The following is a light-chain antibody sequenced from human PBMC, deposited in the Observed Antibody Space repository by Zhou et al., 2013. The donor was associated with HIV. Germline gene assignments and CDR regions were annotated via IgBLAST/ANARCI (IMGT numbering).Light chain of an antibody. CDR3: QQLNSYPRT. V-gene: IGKV1-9*01. CDR2: AAS. J-gene: IGKJ1*01. Sequence: DIQMTQSPSSLSASVGDRVTITCRASQSISNYLNWYQQKPGKAPKLLIYAASTLQSGVPSRFSGSGSGTEFTLTISSLQPENSATYYCQQLNSYPRTFGQGTKVEIK. CDR1: QSISNY.